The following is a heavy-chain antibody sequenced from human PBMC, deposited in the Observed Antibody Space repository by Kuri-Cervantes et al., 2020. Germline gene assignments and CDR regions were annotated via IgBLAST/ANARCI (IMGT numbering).Heavy chain of an antibody. J-gene: IGHJ6*02. CDR3: ARASYYDILTGYSDYYGMDV. CDR2: IKQDGSEK. D-gene: IGHD3-9*01. Sequence: GESLKISCAASGFKFSDYGMHWVRQAPGKGLEWVANIKQDGSEKYYVDSVKGRFTISRDNAKNSLYLQMNSLRAEDTAVYYCARASYYDILTGYSDYYGMDVWGQGTTVTVSS. CDR1: GFKFSDYG. V-gene: IGHV3-7*01.